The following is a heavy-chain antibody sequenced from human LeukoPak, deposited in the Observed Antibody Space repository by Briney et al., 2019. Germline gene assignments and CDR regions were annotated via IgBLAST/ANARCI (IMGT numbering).Heavy chain of an antibody. CDR2: INYSGRT. CDR3: ATMVRGAGGWFDP. J-gene: IGHJ5*02. V-gene: IGHV4-39*07. CDR1: DDSISNNRYF. D-gene: IGHD3-10*01. Sequence: PSETLSLTCTISDDSISNNRYFWAWIRRPPGKGLEWIGSINYSGRTYYNPSLKSRLTISVDTSKNQFSLKLSSVTAADTAVYYCATMVRGAGGWFDPWGQGTLVTVSS.